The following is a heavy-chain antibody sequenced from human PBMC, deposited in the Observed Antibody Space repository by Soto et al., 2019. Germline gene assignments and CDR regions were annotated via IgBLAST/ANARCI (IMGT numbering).Heavy chain of an antibody. CDR1: GGSISGYY. CDR2: MYKTGST. V-gene: IGHV4-59*08. J-gene: IGHJ4*02. Sequence: SETLSLTCTVSGGSISGYYWSWIRQPPGKGLEWIGYMYKTGSTVYNPSFKSRVTISVDTSKNQFSLQLNSVTAADTAMYYCGRGSTTEKVDSLGQGIPVTGFS. CDR3: GRGSTTEKVDS.